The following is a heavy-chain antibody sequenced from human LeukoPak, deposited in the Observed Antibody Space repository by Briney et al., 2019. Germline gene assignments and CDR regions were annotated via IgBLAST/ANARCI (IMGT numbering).Heavy chain of an antibody. CDR2: IYYSGST. Sequence: MPSETLSLTCSVSGDSISDYSWSWIRQPPGRGLEWIGYIYYSGSTNYNPSLKSRVTISLDTSKNQFSLKLSSVTAADTAVYYCARGKRYFDYWGQGTLVTVSS. V-gene: IGHV4-59*01. CDR3: ARGKRYFDY. J-gene: IGHJ4*02. CDR1: GDSISDYS.